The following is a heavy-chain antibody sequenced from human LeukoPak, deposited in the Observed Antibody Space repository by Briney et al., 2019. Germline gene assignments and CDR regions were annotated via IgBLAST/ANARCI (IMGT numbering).Heavy chain of an antibody. CDR3: AAIVGATNFFDFDY. CDR2: FDPEDGET. J-gene: IGHJ4*02. D-gene: IGHD1-26*01. CDR1: GYTLTELS. V-gene: IGHV1-24*01. Sequence: GASVKVSCKVSGYTLTELSMHWVRQAPGKGLEWMGGFDPEDGETIYAQKFQGRVTMTEDTSTDTAYMGLSSLRSEDTAVYYCAAIVGATNFFDFDYWGQGTLVTVSS.